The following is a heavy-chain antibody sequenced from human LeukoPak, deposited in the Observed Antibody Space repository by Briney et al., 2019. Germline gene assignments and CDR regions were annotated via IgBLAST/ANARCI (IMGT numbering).Heavy chain of an antibody. CDR2: VSTSGST. CDR1: GGSFSGYY. J-gene: IGHJ4*02. V-gene: IGHV4-59*10. Sequence: SETLSLTCAVYGGSFSGYYWSWIRQPAGKGLEWFGRVSTSGSTNYNPSLKSRVTISVDTSKNQFSLRLSSVTAADTAVYYCARAYERFGVSFFDYWGQGTLVTVSS. D-gene: IGHD3-10*01. CDR3: ARAYERFGVSFFDY.